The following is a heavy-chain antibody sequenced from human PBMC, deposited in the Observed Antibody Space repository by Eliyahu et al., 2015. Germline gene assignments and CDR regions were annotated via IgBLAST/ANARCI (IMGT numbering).Heavy chain of an antibody. CDR3: AKDSGVVTGWFDP. V-gene: IGHV3-23*01. Sequence: EVQLLESGGGLVQPGGSLRLSCAASGFXFSSYAMGWARQAPGKGLEWVSAISGSGGSTYYADSVKGRFTISRDNSKNTLYLQMNSLRAEDTAVYYCAKDSGVVTGWFDPWGQGTLVTVSS. CDR1: GFXFSSYA. J-gene: IGHJ5*02. D-gene: IGHD4-23*01. CDR2: ISGSGGST.